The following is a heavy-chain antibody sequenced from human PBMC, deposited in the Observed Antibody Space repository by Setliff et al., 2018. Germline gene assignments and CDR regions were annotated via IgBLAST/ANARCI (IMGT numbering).Heavy chain of an antibody. CDR2: INHSGST. V-gene: IGHV4-34*01. D-gene: IGHD6-19*01. Sequence: SETLSLTCAVYGGSFSAYYWSWIRQPPGKGLEWIGEINHSGSTIYNPSLKSRVTISVDTSKNQFSLMLNSVTAADTAVYHCARHASPYSSGWYSMAAWFDPWGRGTLVTVSS. J-gene: IGHJ5*02. CDR3: ARHASPYSSGWYSMAAWFDP. CDR1: GGSFSAYY.